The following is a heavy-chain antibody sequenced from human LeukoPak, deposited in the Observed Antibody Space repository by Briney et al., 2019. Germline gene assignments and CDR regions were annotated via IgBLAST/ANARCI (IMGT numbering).Heavy chain of an antibody. D-gene: IGHD3/OR15-3a*01. J-gene: IGHJ2*01. CDR1: GGTFSSYF. V-gene: IGHV1-69*01. Sequence: SVKVSCKVSGGTFSSYFISWMRQAPGQGLEWMGGIIPIFGTPKYAQKFQGRVTITADESTNTAYMELSSLRSEDTAVYYCARDPSDGTGYYYYYFDLWGRGTLVTVSS. CDR2: IIPIFGTP. CDR3: ARDPSDGTGYYYYYFDL.